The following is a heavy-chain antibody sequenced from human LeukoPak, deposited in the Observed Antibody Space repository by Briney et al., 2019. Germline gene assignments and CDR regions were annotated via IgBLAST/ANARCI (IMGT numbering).Heavy chain of an antibody. V-gene: IGHV1-2*02. Sequence: ASVKVSCKASGYTFTGYYMHWVRQAPGQGLEWMGWINPNSGGTNYAQKFQGRVTMTRDTSISTAYMEPSRLRSDDTAVYYCARGIWVAGATTGWFDPWGQGTLVTVSS. D-gene: IGHD1-26*01. CDR1: GYTFTGYY. CDR2: INPNSGGT. CDR3: ARGIWVAGATTGWFDP. J-gene: IGHJ5*02.